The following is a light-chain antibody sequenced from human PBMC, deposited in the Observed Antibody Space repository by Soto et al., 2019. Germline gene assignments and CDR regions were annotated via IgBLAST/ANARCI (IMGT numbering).Light chain of an antibody. J-gene: IGLJ2*01. CDR3: SSYTSSYTLV. V-gene: IGLV2-14*01. CDR2: DVS. Sequence: HSVLTQPASVSGSPGQSITISCTGTSSDVGGYNYVSWYQQHPGKAPKLMIYDVSNRPSGVSNRFSGSKSGNTASLTISGLQAEDDADYYCSSYTSSYTLVFGLGTKLIVL. CDR1: SSDVGGYNY.